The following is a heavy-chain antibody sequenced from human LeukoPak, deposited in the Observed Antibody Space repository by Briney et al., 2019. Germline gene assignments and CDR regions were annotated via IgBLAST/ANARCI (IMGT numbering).Heavy chain of an antibody. CDR2: ISGSGGST. Sequence: QPGGSLRLSCAASGFTFSSYAMSWVRQAPGKGLEWVSAISGSGGSTYYADSVKGRFTISRDNSKNTLYLQMNSLRAEDTAVYYCAWDDCSSTSCYDDYWGQGTLVTVSS. CDR1: GFTFSSYA. V-gene: IGHV3-23*01. CDR3: AWDDCSSTSCYDDY. J-gene: IGHJ4*02. D-gene: IGHD2-2*01.